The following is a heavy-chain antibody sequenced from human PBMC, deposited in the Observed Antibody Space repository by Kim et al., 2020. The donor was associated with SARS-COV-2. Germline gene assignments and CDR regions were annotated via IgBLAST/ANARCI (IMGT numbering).Heavy chain of an antibody. CDR3: AKDWYSSSWYEVLWFDY. Sequence: GGSLRLSCAASGFTFSSYAMSWVRQAPGKGLEWVSAISGSGGSTYYADSVKGRFTISRDNSKNTLYLQMNSLRAEDTAVYYCAKDWYSSSWYEVLWFDYWGQGTLVTVSS. CDR1: GFTFSSYA. V-gene: IGHV3-23*01. D-gene: IGHD6-13*01. CDR2: ISGSGGST. J-gene: IGHJ4*02.